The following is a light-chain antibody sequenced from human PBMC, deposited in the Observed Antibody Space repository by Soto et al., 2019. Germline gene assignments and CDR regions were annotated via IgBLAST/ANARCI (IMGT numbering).Light chain of an antibody. CDR2: DAS. CDR1: QFIGNY. CDR3: HQYNRLPLT. Sequence: DIQMTQSPSSLSASVGDRITITCHSSQFIGNYLNWYQQKPGKAPKLLIFDASNLHTGVPSKFSGTGFGTVFTLTITVAQPDACATYFCHQYNRLPLTFGGGTKVDIK. J-gene: IGKJ4*01. V-gene: IGKV1-33*01.